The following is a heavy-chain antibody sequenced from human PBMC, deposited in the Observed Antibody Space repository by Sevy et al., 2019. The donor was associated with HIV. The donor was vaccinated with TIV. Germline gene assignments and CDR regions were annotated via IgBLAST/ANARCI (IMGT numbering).Heavy chain of an antibody. D-gene: IGHD6-19*01. CDR1: GLTFSSYW. CDR3: ARDQAVAWGGRGWFDP. CDR2: IKQDGSEK. V-gene: IGHV3-7*01. Sequence: GGSLRLSCAVSGLTFSSYWMGWVRQAPGKGLEWVANIKQDGSEKDYVHSVKGRFTISRDNAKNSLYLQMNSLRVEDTAVYYCARDQAVAWGGRGWFDPWGQGTLVTVSS. J-gene: IGHJ5*02.